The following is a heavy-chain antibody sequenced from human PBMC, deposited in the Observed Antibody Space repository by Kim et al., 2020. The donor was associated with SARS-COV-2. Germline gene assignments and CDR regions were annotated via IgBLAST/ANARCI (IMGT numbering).Heavy chain of an antibody. D-gene: IGHD3-9*01. J-gene: IGHJ6*02. CDR3: ARVPLYDILTGDYYYYYGMDV. CDR2: IWYDGSNK. CDR1: GFTFSSYG. V-gene: IGHV3-33*01. Sequence: GGSLRLSCAASGFTFSSYGMHWVRQAPGKGLEWVAVIWYDGSNKYYADSVKGRFTISRDNSKNTLYLQMNSLRAEDTAVYYCARVPLYDILTGDYYYYYGMDVWGQGTTVTVSS.